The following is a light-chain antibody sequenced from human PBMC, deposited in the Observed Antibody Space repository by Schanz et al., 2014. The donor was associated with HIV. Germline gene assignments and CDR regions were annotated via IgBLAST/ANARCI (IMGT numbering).Light chain of an antibody. CDR1: SSDVGSYNL. CDR3: TSYTSSTWV. CDR2: EVS. Sequence: QSALTQPASVSGSLGQSITISCTGSSSDVGSYNLVSWYQQHPGKAPKLMIYEVSERPSGVSNRFSGSKSGNTASLTISGLQAEDEADYYCTSYTSSTWVFGGGTKLTVL. V-gene: IGLV2-14*02. J-gene: IGLJ3*02.